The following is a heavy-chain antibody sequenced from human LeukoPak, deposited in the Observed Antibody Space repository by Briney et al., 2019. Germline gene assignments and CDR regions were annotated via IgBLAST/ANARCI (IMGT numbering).Heavy chain of an antibody. V-gene: IGHV4-34*01. J-gene: IGHJ6*02. Sequence: PSETLSLTCAVYGGSFSGYYWSWIRQPPGKGLEWIGEINHSGSTNYNPSLKSRVTISVDTSKNQFSLKLSSVTAADTAVYYCARLRWLAPRYYYYYGMDVWGQGTTVTVSS. CDR2: INHSGST. CDR1: GGSFSGYY. D-gene: IGHD4-23*01. CDR3: ARLRWLAPRYYYYYGMDV.